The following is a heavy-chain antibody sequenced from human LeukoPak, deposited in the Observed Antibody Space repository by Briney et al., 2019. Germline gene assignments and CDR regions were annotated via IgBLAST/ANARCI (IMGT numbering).Heavy chain of an antibody. V-gene: IGHV2-5*02. CDR3: AHRGYYDSSGACDYFDY. J-gene: IGHJ4*02. Sequence: ESGPTLVKPTQTLTLTCTFSGFSLSTSGVGVGWIRQPPGKALEWLALIYWDDDKRYSPSLKSRLTITTDSSKNHVVLTMTNMDPVDTATYYCAHRGYYDSSGACDYFDYWGQGTLVIVSS. CDR2: IYWDDDK. D-gene: IGHD3-22*01. CDR1: GFSLSTSGVG.